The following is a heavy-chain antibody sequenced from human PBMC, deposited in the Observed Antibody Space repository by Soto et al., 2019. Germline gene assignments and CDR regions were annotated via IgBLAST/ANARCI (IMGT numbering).Heavy chain of an antibody. CDR2: ISAYNGNT. D-gene: IGHD6-13*01. Sequence: QVPLVQSGAEVKKPGASVKVSCKASGYTFTSYGISWVRQAPGRGLEWMGWISAYNGNTNYAQKLQGRVTMTTDTSTSTAYMELRSLRSDDTAVYYCARDQVPSSSWLFDAFDIWGQGTMVTVSS. CDR1: GYTFTSYG. CDR3: ARDQVPSSSWLFDAFDI. J-gene: IGHJ3*02. V-gene: IGHV1-18*01.